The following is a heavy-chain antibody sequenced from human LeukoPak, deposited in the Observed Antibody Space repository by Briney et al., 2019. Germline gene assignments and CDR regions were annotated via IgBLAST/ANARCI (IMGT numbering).Heavy chain of an antibody. CDR1: GFTFSSYG. D-gene: IGHD3-10*01. V-gene: IGHV3-30*18. J-gene: IGHJ4*02. CDR3: AKAELLWFGELSFDY. CDR2: ISYDGSNK. Sequence: PGGSLRLSCAASGFTFSSYGMHWVRQAPGKGLEGVAVISYDGSNKYYADSVKGRFTISRDNSKNTLYLQMNSLRAEDTAVYYCAKAELLWFGELSFDYWGQGTLVTVSS.